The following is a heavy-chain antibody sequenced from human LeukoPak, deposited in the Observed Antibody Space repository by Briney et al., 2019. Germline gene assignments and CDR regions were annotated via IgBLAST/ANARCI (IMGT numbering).Heavy chain of an antibody. CDR3: TKVASTGFIAYYFDY. Sequence: GSLRLSCAASGFTFSNYGMHWVRQAPGKGLQWVAVISYDGSNKYYADSVKGRFTISRDNSKNTLYLQMNSLRADDTAVYYCTKVASTGFIAYYFDYWGQGTLVTVSS. J-gene: IGHJ4*02. V-gene: IGHV3-30*18. CDR1: GFTFSNYG. D-gene: IGHD3-16*02. CDR2: ISYDGSNK.